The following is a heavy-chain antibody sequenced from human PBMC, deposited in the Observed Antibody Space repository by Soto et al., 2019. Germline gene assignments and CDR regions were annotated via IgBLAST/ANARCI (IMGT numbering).Heavy chain of an antibody. D-gene: IGHD3-10*01. CDR3: ARSRSGAVADSFDF. CDR1: GFSFSRYA. Sequence: GGSLRPSCAASGFSFSRYAIHWVRQAPGKGLEWVAVISKDGSHKYYLDSVKGRFTTSRDNSKNILYLQMNSPRDEDTAVYYCARSRSGAVADSFDFWGQGTLVTVSS. CDR2: ISKDGSHK. V-gene: IGHV3-30*04. J-gene: IGHJ4*02.